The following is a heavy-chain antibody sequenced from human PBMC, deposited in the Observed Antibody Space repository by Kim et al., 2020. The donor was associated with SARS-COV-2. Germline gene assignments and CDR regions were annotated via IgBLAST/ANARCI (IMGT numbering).Heavy chain of an antibody. D-gene: IGHD3-3*01. CDR3: ARGVGNYDFWSGYLYYFDY. J-gene: IGHJ4*02. CDR2: ISSSSSYT. Sequence: GGSLRLSCAASGFTFSDYYMSWIRQAPGKGLEWVSYISSSSSYTNYADSVKGRFTISRDNAKNSLYLQMNSLRAEDTAVYYCARGVGNYDFWSGYLYYFDYWGQGTLVTVSS. V-gene: IGHV3-11*05. CDR1: GFTFSDYY.